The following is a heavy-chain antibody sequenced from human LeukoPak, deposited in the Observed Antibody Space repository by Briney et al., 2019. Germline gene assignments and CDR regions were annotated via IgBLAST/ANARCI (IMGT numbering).Heavy chain of an antibody. V-gene: IGHV4-59*01. CDR1: NGSINSYY. D-gene: IGHD3-22*01. CDR3: ARTYDSSGYSAFHI. CDR2: IYYSGSG. Sequence: SETLSLTCIVSNGSINSYYWSWIRQPPGRGLEWIGYIYYSGSGYYNPSLRSRVTISVDTSKSQFSLNLSSVTAADTAVYYCARTYDSSGYSAFHIWGQGTMVTVSS. J-gene: IGHJ3*02.